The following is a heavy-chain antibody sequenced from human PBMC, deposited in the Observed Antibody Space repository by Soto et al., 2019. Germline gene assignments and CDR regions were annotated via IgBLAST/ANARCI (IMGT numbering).Heavy chain of an antibody. J-gene: IGHJ5*02. D-gene: IGHD1-26*01. Sequence: QVQLVESGGGLVKPGGSLRLSCAASGLSFSDYYMTWIRQAPGTGLEWVSYISSRGTTMYYADSVKGRFSISRDNAKNSLYLQMNSLRAEDTAVYYCARDRSGSHLGWLDPWGQGTLVTVCS. V-gene: IGHV3-11*01. CDR2: ISSRGTTM. CDR3: ARDRSGSHLGWLDP. CDR1: GLSFSDYY.